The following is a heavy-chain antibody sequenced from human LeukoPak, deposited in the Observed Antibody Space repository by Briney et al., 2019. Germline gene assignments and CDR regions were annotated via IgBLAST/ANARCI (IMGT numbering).Heavy chain of an antibody. V-gene: IGHV3-23*01. D-gene: IGHD4-11*01. Sequence: GGSLRLSCAASGFTFRNYAMSWVRQAPGKGLEWVSANRGSGGSTYSADSVKGRFPSSRDNYKNTLYLQMNSLRAEDTAVYYSAKDDRVGTTVPYYFDYWGQVTLVTVSS. CDR1: GFTFRNYA. CDR3: AKDDRVGTTVPYYFDY. CDR2: NRGSGGST. J-gene: IGHJ4*02.